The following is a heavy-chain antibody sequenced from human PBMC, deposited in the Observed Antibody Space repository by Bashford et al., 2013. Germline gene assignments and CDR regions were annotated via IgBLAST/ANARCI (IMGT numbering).Heavy chain of an antibody. CDR2: INPNPNSGAT. D-gene: IGHD1-26*01. V-gene: IGHV1-2*02. Sequence: WVRQAPGQGLEWMGWINPNPNSGATKYAEMFQGRVTMTRDTSISTAYMELSSLRSDDTAVYFCARDGPVVGVWNAFDVWGQGTVVTV. CDR3: ARDGPVVGVWNAFDV. J-gene: IGHJ3*01.